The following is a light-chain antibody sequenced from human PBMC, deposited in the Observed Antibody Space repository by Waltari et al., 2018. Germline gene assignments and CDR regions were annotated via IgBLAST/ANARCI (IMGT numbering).Light chain of an antibody. CDR3: QQYDGEVVT. J-gene: IGKJ4*01. V-gene: IGKV3-20*01. Sequence: EIVLTQSPGTLSLSPRERASLSLRASQSVTSISLSWYQQKLGQAPRLLIYGTSSRATGIPDRFSGSGSGTDFTLTISRLEPEDFAVYYCQQYDGEVVTFGGGTKVEI. CDR1: QSVTSIS. CDR2: GTS.